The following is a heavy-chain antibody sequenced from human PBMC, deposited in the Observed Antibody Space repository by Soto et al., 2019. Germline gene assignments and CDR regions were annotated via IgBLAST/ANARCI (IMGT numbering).Heavy chain of an antibody. D-gene: IGHD6-6*01. V-gene: IGHV3-7*01. CDR3: ARIGYSSSSFDY. J-gene: IGHJ4*02. CDR2: INQDGSVK. Sequence: EVRQVESGGGLVQQGGSLRVSCAASGFTFSNYWMSWVRQAPGKGLEWVANINQDGSVKYYVDSLRGRFTISRDNSKNSVYLQMNSLRVEDTAVYYCARIGYSSSSFDYWGQGTLVTVSS. CDR1: GFTFSNYW.